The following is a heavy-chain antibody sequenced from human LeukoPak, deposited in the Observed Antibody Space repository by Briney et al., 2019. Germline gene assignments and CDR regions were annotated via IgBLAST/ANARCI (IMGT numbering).Heavy chain of an antibody. D-gene: IGHD2-2*01. CDR1: GGSVSSGSYY. J-gene: IGHJ4*02. CDR3: ARIIAGSSAYFDY. Sequence: PSETLSLTCTVSGGSVSSGSYYWSWIRQPPGKGLEWIGYIYYSGGTNYNPSLKSRVTISVDTSKNQFSLNLSSVTAADTAVYYCARIIAGSSAYFDYWGQGTLVTVSS. V-gene: IGHV4-61*01. CDR2: IYYSGGT.